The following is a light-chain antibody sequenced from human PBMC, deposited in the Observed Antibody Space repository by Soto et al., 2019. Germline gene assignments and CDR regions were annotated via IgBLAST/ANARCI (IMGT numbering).Light chain of an antibody. V-gene: IGKV1-5*01. CDR1: QSISSW. CDR2: DAS. Sequence: DIQMTQSPSTLSASVGDRVTITCRASQSISSWLAWYQQKPGKAPKLLIYDASSLESGVPSRFSGSGSGTEFTHTISSLQPNDFATYYCQQYNSYRFGQGTRLEIK. CDR3: QQYNSYR. J-gene: IGKJ5*01.